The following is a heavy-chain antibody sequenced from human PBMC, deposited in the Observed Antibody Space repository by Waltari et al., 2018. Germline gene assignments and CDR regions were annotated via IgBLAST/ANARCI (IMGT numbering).Heavy chain of an antibody. CDR2: ISYDGSRE. J-gene: IGHJ4*02. Sequence: QVQLVESGGGMVQPGGSLRLSCAASGFSFSSYSMIRCRQFSRNGLEWVGIISYDGSREDYTDSVKGRFTIFRDKSRNTLYLQMNSLRAEDTAVYYCAKSDGGIKRWLQSDFDYWGQGTLVTVSS. D-gene: IGHD3-16*01. CDR3: AKSDGGIKRWLQSDFDY. V-gene: IGHV3-30*18. CDR1: GFSFSSYS.